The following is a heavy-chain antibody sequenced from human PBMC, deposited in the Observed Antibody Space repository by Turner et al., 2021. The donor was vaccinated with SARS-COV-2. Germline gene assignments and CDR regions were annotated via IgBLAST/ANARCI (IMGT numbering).Heavy chain of an antibody. V-gene: IGHV3-23*01. D-gene: IGHD3-22*01. J-gene: IGHJ4*02. CDR1: GFTFSSYA. CDR3: AKADRVMIVVVITLFDY. Sequence: EVQLLESGGGLVQPGGSLRLSCAASGFTFSSYAMRWVRQAPGKGVEWVSAISGRGGTTYYADSVKGRFTISRDNSKNTLYLQMNSLRAEDTAVYYCAKADRVMIVVVITLFDYWGQGTLVTVSS. CDR2: ISGRGGTT.